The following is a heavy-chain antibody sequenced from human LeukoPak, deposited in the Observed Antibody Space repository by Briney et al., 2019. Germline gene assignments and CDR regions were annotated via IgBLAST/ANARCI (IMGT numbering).Heavy chain of an antibody. CDR2: IGGSGAST. D-gene: IGHD2-2*01. Sequence: PGGSPRLSCAASGFTFSSYAMHWVRQAPGKGLEWVSAIGGSGASTYYADSVKGRFTISRDNSKNTLYLQMNSLRAEDTAVYYCAKMGGYCSSTTCYRFDYWGQGTLVTVSS. CDR1: GFTFSSYA. J-gene: IGHJ4*02. CDR3: AKMGGYCSSTTCYRFDY. V-gene: IGHV3-23*01.